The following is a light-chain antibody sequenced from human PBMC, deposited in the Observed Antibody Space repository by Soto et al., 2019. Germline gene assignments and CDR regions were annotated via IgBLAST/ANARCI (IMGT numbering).Light chain of an antibody. V-gene: IGKV1-39*01. CDR2: AAS. CDR1: QTISRY. CDR3: QQSYSTRYT. J-gene: IGKJ2*01. Sequence: DIQMTQSPSSLSASVGDRVTITCRASQTISRYLNWYQQKPGKAPKILMYAASNLQSGVPSGFSGGGSGTDFNLTISSLQPGDSATYYCQQSYSTRYTFGQGTKLEIK.